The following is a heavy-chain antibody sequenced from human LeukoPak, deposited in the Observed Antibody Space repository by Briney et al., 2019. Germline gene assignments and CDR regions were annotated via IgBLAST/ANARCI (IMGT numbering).Heavy chain of an antibody. Sequence: GGSLRLSCAASGFTFSSYWMHWVRQAPGKGLVWVSRINSDGSTTSYADSVMGRFTISRDNAKNTLYLQMNSLRAEDTAVFYCARVIYSGWEGELSDWGQGTLVTVSS. V-gene: IGHV3-74*01. CDR1: GFTFSSYW. CDR2: INSDGSTT. J-gene: IGHJ4*02. CDR3: ARVIYSGWEGELSD. D-gene: IGHD6-19*01.